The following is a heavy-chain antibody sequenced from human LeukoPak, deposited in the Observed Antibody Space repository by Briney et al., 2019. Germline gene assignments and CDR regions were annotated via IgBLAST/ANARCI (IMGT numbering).Heavy chain of an antibody. CDR2: INHSGST. Sequence: SETLSLTCAVYGGSFSGYYWSWIRQPPGKVLEWIGEINHSGSTNYNPSLKSRVTISVDTSKNQFSLKLSSVTAADTAVYYCARHPVYYYDSSGYYSYFDYWGQGTLVTVSS. CDR3: ARHPVYYYDSSGYYSYFDY. D-gene: IGHD3-22*01. J-gene: IGHJ4*02. CDR1: GGSFSGYY. V-gene: IGHV4-34*01.